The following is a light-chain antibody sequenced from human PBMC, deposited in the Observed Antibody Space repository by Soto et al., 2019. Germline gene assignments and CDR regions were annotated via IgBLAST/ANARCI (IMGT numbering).Light chain of an antibody. CDR1: QSVSSD. CDR2: GAS. CDR3: QQYNIWPWT. Sequence: EIVLTQSPVTLSLTPGERATLSCRASQSVSSDLAWYQQTPGQAPRLLIYGASSRATGLPARFSGSGSGTEFTLDISSLQSEDVAVYFCQQYNIWPWTFGHGTKVEIK. J-gene: IGKJ1*01. V-gene: IGKV3-15*01.